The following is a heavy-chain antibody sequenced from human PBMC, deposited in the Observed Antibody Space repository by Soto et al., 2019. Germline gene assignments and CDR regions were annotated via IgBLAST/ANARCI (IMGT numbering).Heavy chain of an antibody. CDR3: ARDVWPYYFDY. J-gene: IGHJ4*02. Sequence: QVQLQESGPGLVKSSQTLSLTCTVSGGSISSGGYHWNWIRQHPGKGLEWIGNIYYSGSTYYNPSLKSRVTISIDTSKNQCSLKLSSVTAADTAVYYCARDVWPYYFDYWGQGTLVTVSS. V-gene: IGHV4-31*03. CDR2: IYYSGST. D-gene: IGHD2-21*01. CDR1: GGSISSGGYH.